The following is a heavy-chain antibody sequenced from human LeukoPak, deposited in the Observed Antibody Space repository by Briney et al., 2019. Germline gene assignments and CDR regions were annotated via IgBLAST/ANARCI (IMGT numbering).Heavy chain of an antibody. V-gene: IGHV4-61*02. D-gene: IGHD3-16*01. Sequence: PSETLSLTCTVSGGSISSGSYYWSWIRQPAGKGLEWIGRIYTSGSTNYNPSLKSRVTISVDTSMNQFSLKLSSVTAADTAVYYCARAPYWGSSHFDYWGQGTLVTVSS. CDR2: IYTSGST. CDR3: ARAPYWGSSHFDY. CDR1: GGSISSGSYY. J-gene: IGHJ4*02.